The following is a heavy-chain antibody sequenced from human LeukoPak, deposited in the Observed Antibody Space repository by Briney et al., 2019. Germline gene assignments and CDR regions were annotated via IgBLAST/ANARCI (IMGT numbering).Heavy chain of an antibody. CDR3: ARSPELLGPGPVYDYVWGSYHRVALWFDP. CDR2: MNPNSGNT. V-gene: IGHV1-8*02. J-gene: IGHJ5*02. CDR1: GGTFSSYA. D-gene: IGHD3-16*02. Sequence: ASVKVSCKASGGTFSSYAISWVRRAPGQGLEWMGWMNPNSGNTGYAQKFQGRVTMTRNTSISTAYMELSSLRSEDTAVYYCARSPELLGPGPVYDYVWGSYHRVALWFDPWGQGTLVTVSS.